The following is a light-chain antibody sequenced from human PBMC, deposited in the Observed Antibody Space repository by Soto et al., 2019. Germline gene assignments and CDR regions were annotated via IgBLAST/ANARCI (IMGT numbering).Light chain of an antibody. CDR3: QQYGSSRT. V-gene: IGKV3-20*01. J-gene: IGKJ1*01. CDR1: QSVSSNY. Sequence: EIVLTQSPGTLSLSPGERATLSCRASQSVSSNYLAWYQQKPCQAPRRLIYGASSRASGIPDRFSGSGSGTDFTLTISSLEPEDFAVYFCQQYGSSRTFVQGTKVDIK. CDR2: GAS.